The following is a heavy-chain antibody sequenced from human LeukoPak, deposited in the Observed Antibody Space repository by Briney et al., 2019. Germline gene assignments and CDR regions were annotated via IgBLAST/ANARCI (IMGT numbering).Heavy chain of an antibody. CDR3: ARDRAARPGTYYYYYGMDV. CDR1: GYTFTSYA. J-gene: IGHJ6*02. Sequence: ASVKVSCKASGYTFTSYAMHWVRQAPGQRLEWMGRINAGNGNTKYSQKFQGRVTITRDTSASTAYMELSSLRSEDTAVYYCARDRAARPGTYYYYYGMDVWGQGTTVTVSS. V-gene: IGHV1-3*01. CDR2: INAGNGNT. D-gene: IGHD6-6*01.